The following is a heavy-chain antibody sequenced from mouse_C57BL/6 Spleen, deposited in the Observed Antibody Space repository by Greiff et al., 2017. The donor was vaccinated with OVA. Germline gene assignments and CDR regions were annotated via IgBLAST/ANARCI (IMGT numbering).Heavy chain of an antibody. CDR1: GFTFSSYG. D-gene: IGHD2-4*01. J-gene: IGHJ2*01. CDR3: ASRGDYGFDD. CDR2: ISSGGSYT. Sequence: EVMLVESGGDLVKPGGSLKLSCAASGFTFSSYGMSWVRQTPDKRLEWVATISSGGSYTYYPDSVKGRFTISRDNAKNTLYLQMSSLKSEDTAMYYCASRGDYGFDDWGKGTTLTVSS. V-gene: IGHV5-6*02.